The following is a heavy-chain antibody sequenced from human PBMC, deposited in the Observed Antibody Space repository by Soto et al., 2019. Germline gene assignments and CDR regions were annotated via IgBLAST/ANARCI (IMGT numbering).Heavy chain of an antibody. CDR1: GFTFSSYA. CDR3: AKLLGELSPIFDF. D-gene: IGHD3-16*02. J-gene: IGHJ4*02. Sequence: LRLSCAASGFTFSSYAMSWVRQAPGKGLEWVSAITGHGSSAYYADSVKGRFTISRDNPKNTLSLQMNSLRAEDTAVYYCAKLLGELSPIFDFWGQGTLVTVSS. V-gene: IGHV3-23*01. CDR2: ITGHGSSA.